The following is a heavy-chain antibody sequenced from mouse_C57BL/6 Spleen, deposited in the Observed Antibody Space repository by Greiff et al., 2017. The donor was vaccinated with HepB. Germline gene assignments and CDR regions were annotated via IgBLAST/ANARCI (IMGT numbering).Heavy chain of an antibody. CDR1: GYTFTSYW. V-gene: IGHV1-52*01. D-gene: IGHD1-1*01. J-gene: IGHJ2*01. CDR3: ARDGITTGVATFDY. CDR2: IDPSDSET. Sequence: QVQLQQPGAELVRPGSSVKLSCKASGYTFTSYWMHWVKQRPIQGLEWIGNIDPSDSETHYNQKFKDKATLTVDKSSSTAYMQLSSLTSEDSAVYYCARDGITTGVATFDYWGQGTTLTVSS.